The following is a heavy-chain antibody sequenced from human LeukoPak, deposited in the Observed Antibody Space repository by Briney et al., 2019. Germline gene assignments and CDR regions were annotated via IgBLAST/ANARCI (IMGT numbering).Heavy chain of an antibody. V-gene: IGHV3-21*01. Sequence: GGSLRLSCAASGFPFSSYSMNWVRQAPGKGLEWVSSISSSSSYIYYADSVKGRFTISRDNAKNSLYLQMNSLRAEDTAVYCCARDLTVGATVRYFDYWGQGTLVTVSS. D-gene: IGHD1-26*01. CDR3: ARDLTVGATVRYFDY. CDR2: ISSSSSYI. J-gene: IGHJ4*02. CDR1: GFPFSSYS.